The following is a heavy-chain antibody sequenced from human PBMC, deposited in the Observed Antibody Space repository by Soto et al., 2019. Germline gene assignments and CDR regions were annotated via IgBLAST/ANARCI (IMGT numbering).Heavy chain of an antibody. D-gene: IGHD3-16*01. V-gene: IGHV1-18*04. CDR1: GYIFSDYG. J-gene: IGHJ4*02. Sequence: QVQVMQSGAEVKKPGDSVKVSCKTSGYIFSDYGINWVRQAPGQGLDWMGWISGYSGNANLAQKFQGRVTMTTDKSTRTADMELRRLRSDDKAVYYCAKRTSGTTWGESDYWGQGTLVTVSS. CDR2: ISGYSGNA. CDR3: AKRTSGTTWGESDY.